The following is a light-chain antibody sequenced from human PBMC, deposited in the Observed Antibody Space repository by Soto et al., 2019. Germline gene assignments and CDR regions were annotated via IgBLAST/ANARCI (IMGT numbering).Light chain of an antibody. CDR2: EGS. V-gene: IGLV2-23*01. Sequence: QSALTQPASVSGSPGQSITISCTGTSSDVGSYNLVSWYQQHPGKVPKLMIYEGSTRPSGVSNRFSGSKSGNTASLTISGLQAEDEADYYCCSYAGSRTLVFGGGTKVTVL. J-gene: IGLJ2*01. CDR3: CSYAGSRTLV. CDR1: SSDVGSYNL.